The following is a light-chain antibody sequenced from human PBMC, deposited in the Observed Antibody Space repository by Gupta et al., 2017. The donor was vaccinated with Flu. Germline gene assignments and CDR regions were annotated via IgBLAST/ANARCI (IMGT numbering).Light chain of an antibody. CDR3: QQRSNWPPLT. CDR2: DAS. V-gene: IGKV3-11*01. Sequence: EVVLTQSPVTLSSSPGERATVSCRASESISSYLAWYQQKPGQAPRLLIYDASNRATCIPARFSGSGSGTDFTLTISSLHPEDFAVYYCQQRSNWPPLTFGGGTKVEF. J-gene: IGKJ4*01. CDR1: ESISSY.